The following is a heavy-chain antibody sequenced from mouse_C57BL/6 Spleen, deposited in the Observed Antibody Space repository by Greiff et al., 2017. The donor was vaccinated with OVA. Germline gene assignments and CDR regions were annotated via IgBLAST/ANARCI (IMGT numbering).Heavy chain of an antibody. D-gene: IGHD2-2*01. J-gene: IGHJ3*01. CDR3: ARSNPPYGYLAY. V-gene: IGHV1-55*01. CDR1: GYTFTSYW. CDR2: IYPGSGST. Sequence: VQLQQSGAELVKPGASVKMSCKASGYTFTSYWITWVKQRPGQGLEWIGDIYPGSGSTNYNEKFKSKATLTVDTSSSTAYMQLSSLTSEDSAVYYCARSNPPYGYLAYWGQGTLVTVSA.